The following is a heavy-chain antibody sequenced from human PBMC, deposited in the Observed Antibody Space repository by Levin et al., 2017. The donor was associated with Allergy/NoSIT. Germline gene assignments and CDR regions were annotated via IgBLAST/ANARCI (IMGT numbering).Heavy chain of an antibody. CDR3: AHTPMGDNMITFGGVIVEAYFDY. Sequence: ASGPTLVKPTQTLTLTCTFSGFSLSTSGVGVGWIRQPPGKALEWLALIYWDDDKCYSPSLKSRLTITKDTSKNQVVLTMTNMDPVDTATYYCAHTPMGDNMITFGGVIVEAYFDYWGQGTLVTVSS. CDR1: GFSLSTSGVG. D-gene: IGHD3-16*02. CDR2: IYWDDDK. J-gene: IGHJ4*02. V-gene: IGHV2-5*02.